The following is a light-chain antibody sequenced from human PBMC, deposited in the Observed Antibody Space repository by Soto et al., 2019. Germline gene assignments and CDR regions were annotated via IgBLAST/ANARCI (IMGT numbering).Light chain of an antibody. Sequence: EIVLTQSPGTLSLSPGERATLSCRSSQSVSSNYLAWYQQKPDQAPRLVIYDVSGRATGIQDRFSGSGSGTHITLTIIRLEPEGFAVYYCQRNCSAPTFGQGTKVEIK. V-gene: IGKV3-20*01. CDR2: DVS. CDR3: QRNCSAPT. CDR1: QSVSSNY. J-gene: IGKJ1*01.